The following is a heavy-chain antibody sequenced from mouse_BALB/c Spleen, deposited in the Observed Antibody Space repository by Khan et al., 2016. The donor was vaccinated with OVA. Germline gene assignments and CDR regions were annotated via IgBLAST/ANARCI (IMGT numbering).Heavy chain of an antibody. J-gene: IGHJ1*01. CDR2: IFPGDGST. CDR3: AIKYDGGNLYWYFDV. CDR1: GYTFTSYD. V-gene: IGHV1-85*01. Sequence: QVQLQQSGAELVKPGASVKLSCKASGYTFTSYDINWVRQRPEQGLEWIGWIFPGDGSTKYNAKFKGKATLTTNKSSSTAHLQLSRVTSEDSAVYFCAIKYDGGNLYWYFDVWGAGTTVTVSS. D-gene: IGHD1-3*01.